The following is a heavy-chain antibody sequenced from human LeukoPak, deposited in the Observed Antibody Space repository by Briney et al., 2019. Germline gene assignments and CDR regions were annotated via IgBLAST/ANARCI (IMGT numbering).Heavy chain of an antibody. J-gene: IGHJ5*02. CDR3: AREVGARGGNWFDL. CDR2: ISYDGSNK. V-gene: IGHV3-30*04. D-gene: IGHD1-26*01. Sequence: GGSLRLSCAASGFTFSSYAMHWVRQAPGKGLEWVAVISYDGSNKYYADSVKGRFTISRDNAKNTLYLQMNSLRAEDTAVYYCAREVGARGGNWFDLWGQGTLVTVSS. CDR1: GFTFSSYA.